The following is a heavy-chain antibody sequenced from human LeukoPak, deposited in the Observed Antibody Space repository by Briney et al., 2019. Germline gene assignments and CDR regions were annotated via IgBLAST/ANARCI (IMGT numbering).Heavy chain of an antibody. V-gene: IGHV4-59*01. D-gene: IGHD3-10*01. CDR1: GGSISSYY. CDR2: TYYSGST. J-gene: IGHJ4*02. Sequence: SETLSLTCTVSGGSISSYYWSWIRQPPGKGLEWIGYTYYSGSTNYNPSLKSRVTISVDTSKNQFSLKLSSVTAADTAVYYCARGLMVRGVLAYFDYWGQGTLVTVSS. CDR3: ARGLMVRGVLAYFDY.